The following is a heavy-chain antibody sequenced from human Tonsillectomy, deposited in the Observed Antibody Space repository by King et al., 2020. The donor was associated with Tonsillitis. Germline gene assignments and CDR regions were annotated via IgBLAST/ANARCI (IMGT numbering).Heavy chain of an antibody. D-gene: IGHD3-22*01. J-gene: IGHJ5*01. Sequence: VQLVESGGGLVQPGGSLRLSCVASGFTFSTYAVSWVRQAPGKGLEWVASISGSGGTTYYSDSVKGLFTISRDNSKNTLFLQTNSRRDGDTALYYCARGFYSDRSGYFHSWGQGTLVTVSS. CDR1: GFTFSTYA. CDR3: ARGFYSDRSGYFHS. CDR2: ISGSGGTT. V-gene: IGHV3-23*04.